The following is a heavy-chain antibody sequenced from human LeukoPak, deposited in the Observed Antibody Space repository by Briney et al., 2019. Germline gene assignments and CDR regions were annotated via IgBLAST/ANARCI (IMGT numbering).Heavy chain of an antibody. CDR2: ISAYNGNR. D-gene: IGHD1-26*01. V-gene: IGHV1-18*01. J-gene: IGHJ4*02. CDR1: GYTFTNYG. CDR3: ARSLTSSGSYSDGGDY. Sequence: GASVKVSCKASGYTFTNYGISWVRQAPGQGLEWMGWISAYNGNRNYAQKVKGRVTMTTDTSTSTAYMELGSLISDDTAVYYCARSLTSSGSYSDGGDYWGQGTLVTVSS.